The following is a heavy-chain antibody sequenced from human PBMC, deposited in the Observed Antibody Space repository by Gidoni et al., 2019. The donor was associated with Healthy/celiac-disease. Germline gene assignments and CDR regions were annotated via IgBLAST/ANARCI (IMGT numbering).Heavy chain of an antibody. V-gene: IGHV3-30-3*01. J-gene: IGHJ4*02. CDR1: GFTFGSYA. CDR2: ISYDGSNK. CDR3: AREDVAVAGMALDY. D-gene: IGHD6-19*01. Sequence: QVQLVESGGGVVQPGRSLRLSWAASGFTFGSYAMHWVRQAPGKGLEWVAVISYDGSNKYYADSVKGRFTISRDNSKNTLYLQMNSLRAEDTAVYYCAREDVAVAGMALDYWGQGTLVTVSS.